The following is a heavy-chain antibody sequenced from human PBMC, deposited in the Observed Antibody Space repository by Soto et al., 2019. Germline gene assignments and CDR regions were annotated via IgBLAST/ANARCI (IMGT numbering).Heavy chain of an antibody. J-gene: IGHJ4*02. CDR2: ISQTDGAK. Sequence: EVQLLESGGGLVQRGGSLRLSCAASGFTFRNYGMAWVRQAPGKGLGWVSGISQTDGAKYYADSVTGRFIISRDNYKNALYLQMNSLRTEDTALYYCAKDMADAGSTGIDYWGQGTLVTVSS. CDR1: GFTFRNYG. V-gene: IGHV3-23*01. CDR3: AKDMADAGSTGIDY. D-gene: IGHD3-10*01.